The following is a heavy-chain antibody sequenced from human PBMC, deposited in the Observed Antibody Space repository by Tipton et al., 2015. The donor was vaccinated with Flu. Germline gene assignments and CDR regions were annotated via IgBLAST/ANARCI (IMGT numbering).Heavy chain of an antibody. V-gene: IGHV3-53*01. D-gene: IGHD2-15*01. CDR2: IYSGGST. Sequence: GSLRLSCAASGFTVSSNYMSWVRQAPGKGLEWVSVIYSGGSTYYADSVKGRFTISRDNSKNTLYLQMNSLRAEDTAVYYCAAGCSGGSCYRDAFDIWGQGTMVTVSS. CDR1: GFTVSSNY. J-gene: IGHJ3*02. CDR3: AAGCSGGSCYRDAFDI.